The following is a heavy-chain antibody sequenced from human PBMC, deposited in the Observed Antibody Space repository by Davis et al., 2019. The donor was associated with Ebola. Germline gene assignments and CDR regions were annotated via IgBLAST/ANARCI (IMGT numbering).Heavy chain of an antibody. CDR1: GYTFTSYY. D-gene: IGHD1-1*01. CDR3: ARDVRGITGPSEY. CDR2: INPSGGST. V-gene: IGHV1-46*01. Sequence: AASVKVSCKASGYTFTSYYMHWVRQAPGQGLEWMGIINPSGGSTSYAQKLQGRVTMTTDTSTSTAYMELRSLRSDDTAVYYCARDVRGITGPSEYWGQGTLVTVSS. J-gene: IGHJ4*02.